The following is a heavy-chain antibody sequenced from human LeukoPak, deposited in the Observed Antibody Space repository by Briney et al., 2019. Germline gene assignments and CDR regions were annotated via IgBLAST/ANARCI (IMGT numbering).Heavy chain of an antibody. J-gene: IGHJ4*02. CDR3: ARDSYYGSGIDY. CDR2: ISTTAGTI. Sequence: GGSLRLSCAASGFTFNTYELNWVRQAPVKGLEWVSYISTTAGTIRYADSVKGRFTISRDNAKNSLFLQMNSLRAEDTAVYYCARDSYYGSGIDYWGQGTLVTVSS. V-gene: IGHV3-48*03. D-gene: IGHD3-10*01. CDR1: GFTFNTYE.